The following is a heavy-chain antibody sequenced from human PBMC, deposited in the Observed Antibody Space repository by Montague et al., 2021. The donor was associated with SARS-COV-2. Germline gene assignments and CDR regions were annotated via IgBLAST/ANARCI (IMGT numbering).Heavy chain of an antibody. Sequence: SLRLSCAASGFTFSSYSMNWVRQAPGKGLEWVSSISSSSYIYYAXXVKGRFTISRDNAKNSLYLQMNSLRAEDTAVYYCARAGTYYDILTGYAELGYFDYWGQGTLVTVSS. V-gene: IGHV3-21*01. D-gene: IGHD3-9*01. J-gene: IGHJ4*02. CDR1: GFTFSSYS. CDR2: ISSSSYI. CDR3: ARAGTYYDILTGYAELGYFDY.